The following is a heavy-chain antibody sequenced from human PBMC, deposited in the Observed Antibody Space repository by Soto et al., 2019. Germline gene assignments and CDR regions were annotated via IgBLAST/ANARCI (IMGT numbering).Heavy chain of an antibody. J-gene: IGHJ4*02. V-gene: IGHV4-30-2*01. D-gene: IGHD3-9*01. CDR3: ARLTGDRDH. CDR1: GGSFTGGYS. CDR2: IYHGGGI. Sequence: SETLSLTCAVSGGSFTGGYSWTWIRQPPGKGLEWIGYIYHGGGIYYNPSLESRATMSLDRSKNQFSLKLTSVTAADTAMYFCARLTGDRDHWGQGALVTVSS.